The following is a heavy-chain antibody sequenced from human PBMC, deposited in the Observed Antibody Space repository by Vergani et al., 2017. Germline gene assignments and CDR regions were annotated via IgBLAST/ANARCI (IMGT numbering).Heavy chain of an antibody. CDR2: ISGSGGST. Sequence: EVQLVESGGGLVQPGGSLRLSCAASGFTFSSYEMNWVRQAPGKGLEWVSAISGSGGSTYYADSVKGRFTISRDNSKNTLYLQMNSLRAEDTAVYYCARQGGYGWSGEGALDYWGQGTLVTVSS. J-gene: IGHJ4*02. CDR3: ARQGGYGWSGEGALDY. D-gene: IGHD3-16*01. V-gene: IGHV3-23*04. CDR1: GFTFSSYE.